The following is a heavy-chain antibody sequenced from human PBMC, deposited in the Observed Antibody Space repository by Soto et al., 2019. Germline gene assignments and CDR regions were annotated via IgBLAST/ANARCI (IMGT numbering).Heavy chain of an antibody. CDR1: GFTVSGKKY. D-gene: IGHD1-1*01. CDR3: ATWHLQEHAYDI. Sequence: DVQLVASGGGLIQPGESLRLSCAAFGFTVSGKKYVAWVRQAPGKGLEWVSALYDLDGTYYADSVKGRFTTSSDSSRTTVYLQMNSLRPDDTAVYSCATWHLQEHAYDICGQGTMVTVSS. CDR2: LYDLDGT. J-gene: IGHJ3*02. V-gene: IGHV3-53*01.